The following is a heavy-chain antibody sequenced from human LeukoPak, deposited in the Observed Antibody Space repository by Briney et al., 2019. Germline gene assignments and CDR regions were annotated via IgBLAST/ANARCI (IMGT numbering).Heavy chain of an antibody. CDR3: ITRSKDDSSGYYST. CDR1: GFTFSGSA. V-gene: IGHV3-73*01. D-gene: IGHD3-22*01. J-gene: IGHJ5*02. CDR2: IRSKSNSYAT. Sequence: TGGSLRLSCATSGFTFSGSAMHWLRQASGKGLEWVGRIRSKSNSYATAYAASVKGRFTISRDDSKNTAYLQMNSLKTEDTAVYYCITRSKDDSSGYYSTWGQGTLVTVSS.